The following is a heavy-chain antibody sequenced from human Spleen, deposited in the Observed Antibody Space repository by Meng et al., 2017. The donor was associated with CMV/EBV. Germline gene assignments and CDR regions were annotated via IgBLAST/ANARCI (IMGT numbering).Heavy chain of an antibody. Sequence: GESLKISCAASGFTFNTYSMSWVRQAPGKGLEWVSTIYSVDSTYYADSVKGRFTISRDNSNNTLYLQMNNLRGDDTAMYYCTKDLVVQANIQYYYHYYGLDVWGQGTTVTVSS. V-gene: IGHV3-66*02. J-gene: IGHJ6*02. CDR3: TKDLVVQANIQYYYHYYGLDV. CDR2: IYSVDST. D-gene: IGHD2-2*01. CDR1: GFTFNTYS.